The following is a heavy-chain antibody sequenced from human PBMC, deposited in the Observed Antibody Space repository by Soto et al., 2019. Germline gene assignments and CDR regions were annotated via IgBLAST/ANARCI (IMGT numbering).Heavy chain of an antibody. Sequence: PSETLSLTCTVSGGSISSYYWSWIRQPAGKGLEWIGRIYTSGSTNYNPSLKSRVTMSVDTSKNQFSPKLSSVTAADTAVYYCARGSGSGWYMYYFDYWGQGTLVTVSS. CDR1: GGSISSYY. D-gene: IGHD6-19*01. V-gene: IGHV4-4*07. J-gene: IGHJ4*02. CDR3: ARGSGSGWYMYYFDY. CDR2: IYTSGST.